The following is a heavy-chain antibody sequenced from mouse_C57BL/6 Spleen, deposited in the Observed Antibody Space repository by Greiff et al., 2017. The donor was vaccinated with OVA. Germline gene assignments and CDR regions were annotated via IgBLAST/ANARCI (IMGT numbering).Heavy chain of an antibody. CDR1: GYAFTNYL. D-gene: IGHD1-1*01. CDR3: ARSRTTVVDHLDY. Sequence: QVQLQQSGAELVRPGTSVKVSCKASGYAFTNYLIEWVKQRPGQGLEWIGVINPGSGGTNYNEKFKGKATMTADKYSSTSYMQLSSLTSEDSAVYFCARSRTTVVDHLDYWGQGTTLTVSS. J-gene: IGHJ2*01. V-gene: IGHV1-54*01. CDR2: INPGSGGT.